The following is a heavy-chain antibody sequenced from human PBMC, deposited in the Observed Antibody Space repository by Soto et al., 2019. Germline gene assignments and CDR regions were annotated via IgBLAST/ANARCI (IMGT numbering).Heavy chain of an antibody. J-gene: IGHJ4*02. CDR3: AKDNSGSTTFPIFDY. D-gene: IGHD1-26*01. CDR1: GFTFDDYA. Sequence: EVQLVESGGGLVQPGRSLRLSCAASGFTFDDYAMHWVRQAPGKGLEWVSGISWNGGSIGYADSVKGRFTISRDNAKNSLYLQMNSLRAEDTAVYYCAKDNSGSTTFPIFDYWGQGTLVTVSS. V-gene: IGHV3-9*01. CDR2: ISWNGGSI.